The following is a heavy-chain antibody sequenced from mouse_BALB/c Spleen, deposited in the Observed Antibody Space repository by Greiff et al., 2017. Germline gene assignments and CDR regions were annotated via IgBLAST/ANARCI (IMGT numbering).Heavy chain of an antibody. CDR2: ISDGGSYT. Sequence: EVKLVESGGGLVKPGGSLKLSCAASGFTFSDYYMYWVRQTPEKRLAWVATISDGGSYTYYPDSVKGRFTISRDNAKNNLYLQMSSLKSEDTAMYYCARAPYGYDGSWFAYWGQGTLVTVSA. CDR3: ARAPYGYDGSWFAY. CDR1: GFTFSDYY. V-gene: IGHV5-4*02. J-gene: IGHJ3*01. D-gene: IGHD2-2*01.